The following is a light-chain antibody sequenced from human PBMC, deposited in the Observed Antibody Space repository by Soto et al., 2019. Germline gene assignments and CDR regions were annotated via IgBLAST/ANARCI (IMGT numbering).Light chain of an antibody. CDR2: AAS. J-gene: IGKJ2*01. CDR3: QQSYSTPVYT. Sequence: DIQMTQPPSSLSASVGDRVTITCRASQSISSYLNWYQQKPGKAPKLLIYAASSLQSGVPSRFSGSGSGTDFTLTISSLQPEDFATYYCQQSYSTPVYTFGQGTNLEIK. V-gene: IGKV1-39*01. CDR1: QSISSY.